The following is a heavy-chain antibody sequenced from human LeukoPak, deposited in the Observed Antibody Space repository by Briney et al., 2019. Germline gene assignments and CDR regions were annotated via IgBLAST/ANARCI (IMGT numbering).Heavy chain of an antibody. V-gene: IGHV4-61*02. CDR3: ARDANIYSSSSLFDY. J-gene: IGHJ4*02. CDR2: IYTSGST. D-gene: IGHD6-6*01. Sequence: SQTLSLTCTVSGGSISSGSYYWSWIRQPAGKGLKWIGRIYTSGSTNYNPSLKSRVTISVDTSKNQFSLKLSSVTAADTAVYYCARDANIYSSSSLFDYWGQGTLVTVSS. CDR1: GGSISSGSYY.